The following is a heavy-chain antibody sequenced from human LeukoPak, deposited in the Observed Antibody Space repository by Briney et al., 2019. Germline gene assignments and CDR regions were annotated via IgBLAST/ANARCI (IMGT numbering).Heavy chain of an antibody. Sequence: ASVKVSCKASGYTFTGYYMHWVRQPPGQGLEWMGWINPNSGGTNYAQKFQGRVTMTRDTSISTAYMELSRLRSDDTAVYYCARDWNCGGDCYSTWGQGTLVTVSS. CDR1: GYTFTGYY. J-gene: IGHJ4*02. V-gene: IGHV1-2*02. CDR2: INPNSGGT. CDR3: ARDWNCGGDCYST. D-gene: IGHD2-21*02.